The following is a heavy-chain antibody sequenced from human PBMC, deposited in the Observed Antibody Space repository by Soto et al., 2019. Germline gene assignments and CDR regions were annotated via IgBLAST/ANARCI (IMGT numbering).Heavy chain of an antibody. Sequence: EVQMVETGGGLSQPGGSLRLSCAVSGFIVSSKYMTWVRQAPGKGLEWVSVIYTGGSTHYADSARGRFTTSRDSSKNTLYLQMNSRRAEDAAVYYCTTYTGYGMDVWGQGTTVPVSS. CDR3: TTYTGYGMDV. D-gene: IGHD3-16*01. J-gene: IGHJ6*02. CDR1: GFIVSSKY. V-gene: IGHV3-53*02. CDR2: IYTGGST.